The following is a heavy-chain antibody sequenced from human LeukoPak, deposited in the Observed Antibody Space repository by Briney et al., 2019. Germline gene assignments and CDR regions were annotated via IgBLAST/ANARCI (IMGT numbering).Heavy chain of an antibody. CDR2: IGTAGDT. CDR1: GFTFSSYD. Sequence: GGSLRLSCAASGFTFSSYDMHWVRHPTGKGLEWVSAIGTAGDTYYSHSVKGRFTISRDDAMNTLYLQMNSLRAEDSALYYCTRDMQGSRLYLVGSQNDWGQGTLVTVSS. CDR3: TRDMQGSRLYLVGSQND. D-gene: IGHD1-26*01. V-gene: IGHV3-13*01. J-gene: IGHJ4*02.